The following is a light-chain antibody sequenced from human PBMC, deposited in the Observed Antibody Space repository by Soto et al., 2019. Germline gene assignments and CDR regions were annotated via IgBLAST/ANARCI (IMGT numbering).Light chain of an antibody. CDR2: GAS. Sequence: EIVMTQSPATLSVSPGERATLSCRASQTVGSNIAWYQQKPGQAPRLLIHGASTRATGVSARFSGTGSGTEFTLTISSLQSEDFAVYYCQQYHNWPPQHTFGQGTRLQIK. V-gene: IGKV3-15*01. J-gene: IGKJ2*01. CDR1: QTVGSN. CDR3: QQYHNWPPQHT.